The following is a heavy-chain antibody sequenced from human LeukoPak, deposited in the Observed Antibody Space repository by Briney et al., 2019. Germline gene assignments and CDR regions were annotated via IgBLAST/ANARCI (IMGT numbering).Heavy chain of an antibody. D-gene: IGHD2-2*01. J-gene: IGHJ5*02. CDR1: GGSFSGYS. CDR3: ARTTEDCSSTSCYQYWFDP. V-gene: IGHV4-34*01. CDR2: INHSGST. Sequence: SETLSLTCAVYGGSFSGYSWNWIRQPPGKGLEWIGDINHSGSTNYNPSLKSRVTISVNTSKNQFSLKLSSVTAADTAVYYCARTTEDCSSTSCYQYWFDPWGQGTLVTVSS.